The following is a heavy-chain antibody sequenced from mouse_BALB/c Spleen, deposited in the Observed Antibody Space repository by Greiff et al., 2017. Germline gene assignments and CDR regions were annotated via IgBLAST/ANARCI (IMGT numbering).Heavy chain of an antibody. CDR2: ISYDGSN. V-gene: IGHV3-6*02. CDR1: GYSITSGYY. J-gene: IGHJ4*01. Sequence: EVQLQESGPGLVKPSQSLSLTCSVTGYSITSGYYWNWIRQFPGNKLEWMGYISYDGSNNYNPSLKNRISITRDTSKNQFFLKLNSVTTEDTATYYCAREIYDGYFYYAMDYWGQGTSVTVSS. D-gene: IGHD2-3*01. CDR3: AREIYDGYFYYAMDY.